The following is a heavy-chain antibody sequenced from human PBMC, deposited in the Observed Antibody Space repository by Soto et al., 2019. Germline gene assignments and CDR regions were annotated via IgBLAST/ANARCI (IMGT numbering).Heavy chain of an antibody. Sequence: EVQLLESGGGLVQPGGSLRLSCAASGFTFSSYAMSWVRQAPGKGLEWVSGISGSGGSTYYADSLKGRFTISRDNSNNQLFQQMDSLRAEETGVYSCAKDRVSSTIAGRVAMDVWGQGTPVTVSS. CDR3: AKDRVSSTIAGRVAMDV. D-gene: IGHD6-6*01. CDR1: GFTFSSYA. J-gene: IGHJ6*02. V-gene: IGHV3-23*01. CDR2: ISGSGGST.